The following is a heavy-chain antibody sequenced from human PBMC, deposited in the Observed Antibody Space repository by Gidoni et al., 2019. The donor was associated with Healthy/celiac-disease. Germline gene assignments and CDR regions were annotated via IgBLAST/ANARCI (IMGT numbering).Heavy chain of an antibody. Sequence: EVQLLESGGGLVQTGGSLRLSCAASGFTFSSDAMSWVRQAPGKGLVGVAAISGRGGSTYYADAVKGRFTISRDNSKNTLYLQMNSLRAEDTAVYYCAKDHEGGTVTPCFDYWGQGTLVTVSS. CDR3: AKDHEGGTVTPCFDY. J-gene: IGHJ4*02. CDR2: ISGRGGST. V-gene: IGHV3-23*01. D-gene: IGHD4-17*01. CDR1: GFTFSSDA.